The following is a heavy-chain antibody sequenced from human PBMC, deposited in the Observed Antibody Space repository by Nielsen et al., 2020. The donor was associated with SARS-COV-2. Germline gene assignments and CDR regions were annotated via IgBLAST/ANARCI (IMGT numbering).Heavy chain of an antibody. Sequence: GESLKISCKGSGYSFTSYWIGWVRQMPGKGLEWMGIIYPGDSDTRYSPSFQGQVTISADKSISTAYLQWSSLKASDTAMYYCARQGTCSSSPGLYYYGMDVWGQGTTVTVSS. CDR1: GYSFTSYW. J-gene: IGHJ6*02. D-gene: IGHD6-6*01. CDR3: ARQGTCSSSPGLYYYGMDV. V-gene: IGHV5-51*01. CDR2: IYPGDSDT.